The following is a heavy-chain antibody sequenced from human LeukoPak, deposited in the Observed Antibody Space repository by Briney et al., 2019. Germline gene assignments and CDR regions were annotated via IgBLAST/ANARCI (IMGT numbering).Heavy chain of an antibody. CDR1: GYTFTGYY. D-gene: IGHD1-26*01. CDR2: INPNSGGT. CDR3: ARGRGSYYYFDY. Sequence: ASVKVSCKASGYTFTGYYIHWVRQAPGQGLELMGWINPNSGGTNYAQKFQGRVTMTRDTSISTAYMELSRLRSDDTAVYYCARGRGSYYYFDYWGQGTLVTVSS. J-gene: IGHJ4*02. V-gene: IGHV1-2*02.